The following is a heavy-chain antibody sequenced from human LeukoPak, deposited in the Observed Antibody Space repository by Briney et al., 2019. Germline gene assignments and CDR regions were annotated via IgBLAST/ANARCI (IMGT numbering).Heavy chain of an antibody. CDR2: IRAYNGNT. D-gene: IGHD2-2*01. Sequence: ASVKVSCKASGYTFTGYYMHWVRQAPGQGLEWMGWIRAYNGNTNYAQKLQGRVTMTTDTSTSTAYMELRSLRSDDTAVYYCARGGYCSSTSCFLFDYWGQGTLVTVSS. CDR1: GYTFTGYY. CDR3: ARGGYCSSTSCFLFDY. V-gene: IGHV1-18*04. J-gene: IGHJ4*02.